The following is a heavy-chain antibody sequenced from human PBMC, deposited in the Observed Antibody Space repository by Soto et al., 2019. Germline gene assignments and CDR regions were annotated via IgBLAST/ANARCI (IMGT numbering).Heavy chain of an antibody. CDR1: GGSFSGYY. J-gene: IGHJ5*02. CDR2: INHSGST. CDR3: AALAAAGTALNWFDP. D-gene: IGHD6-13*01. V-gene: IGHV4-34*01. Sequence: SETLSLTGAVYGGSFSGYYWSWIRQPPGKGLEWIGEINHSGSTNYNPSLKSRVTISVDTSKNQFSLKLSSVTAADTAVYYCAALAAAGTALNWFDPWGQGTLVTVYS.